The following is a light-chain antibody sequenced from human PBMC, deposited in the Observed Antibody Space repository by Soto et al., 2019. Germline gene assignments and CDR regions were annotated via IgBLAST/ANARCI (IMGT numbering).Light chain of an antibody. Sequence: DIHMTQYPSTLSGSVGDRVTITCRASQTISSWLAWYQQKPGKAPKLLIYKASTLKSGVPSRFSGSGSGTEFTLTISSLQPDDFGVSYCQPRSNWPRKFGQGTKVDSK. CDR1: QTISSW. J-gene: IGKJ1*01. CDR3: QPRSNWPRK. V-gene: IGKV1-5*03. CDR2: KAS.